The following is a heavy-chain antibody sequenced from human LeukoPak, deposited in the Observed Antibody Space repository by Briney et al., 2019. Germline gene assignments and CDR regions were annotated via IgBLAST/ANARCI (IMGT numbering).Heavy chain of an antibody. CDR2: IKEDGTET. D-gene: IGHD6-19*01. Sequence: GGSLRLSCAASGFMFSSNWMSWVRLAPGKGLEWVANIKEDGTETYYVDSVKGRFTISRDNAKNSLYLQMNSLRAEDTAVYYCARDGYSSGFFDYWGQGTLVTVSS. V-gene: IGHV3-7*01. CDR1: GFMFSSNW. CDR3: ARDGYSSGFFDY. J-gene: IGHJ4*02.